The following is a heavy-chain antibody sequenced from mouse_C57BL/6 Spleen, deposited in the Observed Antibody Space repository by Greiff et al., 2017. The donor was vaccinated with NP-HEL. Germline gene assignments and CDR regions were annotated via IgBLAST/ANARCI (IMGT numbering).Heavy chain of an antibody. CDR1: GFTFSSYG. J-gene: IGHJ2*01. V-gene: IGHV5-6*01. CDR2: ISSGGSYT. D-gene: IGHD2-4*01. Sequence: EVQLVESGGDLVKPGGSLKLSCAASGFTFSSYGMSWVRQTPDKRLEWVATISSGGSYTYYPDSVKGRFTISRDNAKNTLYLQMSSLKSEDTAMYYCERARDYDPYYFDYWGQGTTLTVSS. CDR3: ERARDYDPYYFDY.